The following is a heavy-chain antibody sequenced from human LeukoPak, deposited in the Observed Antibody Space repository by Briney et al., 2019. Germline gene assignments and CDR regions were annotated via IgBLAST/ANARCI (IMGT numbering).Heavy chain of an antibody. V-gene: IGHV3-7*01. D-gene: IGHD4-23*01. CDR2: IRQDGSEK. CDR3: SFFDPRLVGVNENC. CDR1: GFTFSSAW. J-gene: IGHJ4*02. Sequence: GGSLRLSCVASGFTFSSAWMHWVRQAPGKGLEWVANIRQDGSEKYYVDSVKGRLTISRDNAKNSLYLQMNSLRAEDTAVYYCSFFDPRLVGVNENCWGQGTLVTVSS.